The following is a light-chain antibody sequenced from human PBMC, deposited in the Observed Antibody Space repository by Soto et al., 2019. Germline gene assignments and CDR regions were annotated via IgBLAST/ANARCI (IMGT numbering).Light chain of an antibody. V-gene: IGLV2-14*03. Sequence: QSALTQPASVSGSPGQSITISCTGISRDLANYNFVSWYQQYPGKVPKLLISEVSNRPSGVSNRFSGSKSGYTASLTISGLQAEDEADYYCTSYITSGTWVFGGGTKLTVL. J-gene: IGLJ3*02. CDR2: EVS. CDR1: SRDLANYNF. CDR3: TSYITSGTWV.